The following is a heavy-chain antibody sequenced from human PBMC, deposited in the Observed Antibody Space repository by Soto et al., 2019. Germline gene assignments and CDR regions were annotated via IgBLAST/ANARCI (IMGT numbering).Heavy chain of an antibody. CDR1: GGSVSSGSYY. CDR2: IYYSGST. Sequence: QVQLQESGPGLVKPSETLSLTCTVSGGSVSSGSYYWSWIRQPPGKGLEWIGYIYYSGSTNYNPSLKSRVTISVDTSKNQFSLKLSSVTAADTAVYYCARNGFHYYCYYGMDVWGQGTTVTVSS. V-gene: IGHV4-61*01. D-gene: IGHD6-25*01. CDR3: ARNGFHYYCYYGMDV. J-gene: IGHJ6*02.